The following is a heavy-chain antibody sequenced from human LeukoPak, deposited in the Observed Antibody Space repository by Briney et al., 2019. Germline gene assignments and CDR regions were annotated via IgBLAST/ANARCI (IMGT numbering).Heavy chain of an antibody. V-gene: IGHV3-30*02. CDR2: IRYDGSNK. CDR3: AKEVGATYYYFDY. Sequence: GGSLRLSCAASGFTFSSYGMHWVRQAPGKGLEWVAFIRYDGSNKYYADSVKGRFTISRDNSKNTLYLQMNSLRAEDTAVYYCAKEVGATYYYFDYWGQGTLVTVSS. D-gene: IGHD1-26*01. CDR1: GFTFSSYG. J-gene: IGHJ4*02.